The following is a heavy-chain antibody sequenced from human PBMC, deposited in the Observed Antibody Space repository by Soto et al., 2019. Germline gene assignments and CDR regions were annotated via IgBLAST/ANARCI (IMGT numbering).Heavy chain of an antibody. CDR3: ARPPLIAARYYYCGMDV. CDR1: GGTFSSYA. CDR2: IIPIFGTA. Sequence: SVKVSCKASGGTFSSYAISWVRQAPGQGLEWMGGIIPIFGTANYAQKFQGRVTITADKSTSTAYMELSSLRSEDTTVYYCARPPLIAARYYYCGMDVWGQGTTVTVSS. D-gene: IGHD6-6*01. V-gene: IGHV1-69*06. J-gene: IGHJ6*02.